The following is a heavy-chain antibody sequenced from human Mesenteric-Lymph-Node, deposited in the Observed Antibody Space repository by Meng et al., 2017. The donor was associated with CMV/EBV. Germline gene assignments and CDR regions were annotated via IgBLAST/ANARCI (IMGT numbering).Heavy chain of an antibody. D-gene: IGHD3-9*01. V-gene: IGHV1-69*05. CDR3: TGATYYDILTGYGTFDY. CDR1: GGNGSSYA. CDR2: IIPICGTA. Sequence: SVKVAGKASGGNGSSYAISWVRQAPGQGLEWMGGIIPICGTANYAQKVQGRVTITTDEYTSTAYMELSSLRAEDTAVYYCTGATYYDILTGYGTFDYLGPGTLVTVSS. J-gene: IGHJ4*02.